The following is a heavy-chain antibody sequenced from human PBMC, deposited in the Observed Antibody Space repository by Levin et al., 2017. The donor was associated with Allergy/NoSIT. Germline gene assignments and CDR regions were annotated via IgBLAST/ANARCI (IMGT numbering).Heavy chain of an antibody. CDR1: GDSMKSGDFY. CDR2: IFHTGSA. Sequence: NSSETLSLTCTVSGDSMKSGDFYWSWIRQPPGKGLEWVGGIFHTGSAYYNPSLKSRTTISLDTSRTQFSLKVTAVTAADAAVYYCARGFYDSSGDSSGYWFDPWGQGIQVTVSS. V-gene: IGHV4-30-4*01. J-gene: IGHJ5*02. CDR3: ARGFYDSSGDSSGYWFDP. D-gene: IGHD3-22*01.